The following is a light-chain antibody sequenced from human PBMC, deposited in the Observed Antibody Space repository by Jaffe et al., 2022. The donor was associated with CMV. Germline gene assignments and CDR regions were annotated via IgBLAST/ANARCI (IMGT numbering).Light chain of an antibody. J-gene: IGKJ2*01. CDR3: QQYNNWPYT. Sequence: DIVMTQSPATLSWSPGDRATLSCRASHSVSSNLAWYQQKPGQSPRLLMYDASTRPTGIPARFSGSGSGTEYTLTISSLQSEDFAVYYCQQYNNWPYTFGRGTKVEIK. CDR2: DAS. V-gene: IGKV3-15*01. CDR1: HSVSSN.